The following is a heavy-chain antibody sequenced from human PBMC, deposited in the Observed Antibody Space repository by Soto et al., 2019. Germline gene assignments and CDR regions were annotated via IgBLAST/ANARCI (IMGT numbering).Heavy chain of an antibody. D-gene: IGHD3-3*01. CDR2: INHTGGT. CDR3: ATRITVFGLLIPPFDP. Sequence: SETLSLTCAFYCGSVNGYYWNWIRRPPGKGLEWIGEINHTGGTHYNPSLKSRVTMSVDTSKNQFSLRLSSVTAADTAIYYCATRITVFGLLIPPFDPWGQGTQVTVSS. J-gene: IGHJ5*02. CDR1: CGSVNGYY. V-gene: IGHV4-34*01.